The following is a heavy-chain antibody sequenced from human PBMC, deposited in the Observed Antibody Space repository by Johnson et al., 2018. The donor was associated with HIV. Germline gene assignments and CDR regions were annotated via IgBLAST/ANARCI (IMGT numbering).Heavy chain of an antibody. J-gene: IGHJ3*02. CDR2: ISYDGSNK. CDR1: GFTFSSYG. V-gene: IGHV3-30*19. CDR3: ANIAVVYAFDI. Sequence: QVQLVESGGGVVQPGRSLRLSCAASGFTFSSYGMHWVRQAPGKGLELVAVISYDGSNKYYADSVKGRFTISRDNSKNTLYLQMNSLRAEDTAVYYCANIAVVYAFDIWGQGTMVTVSS. D-gene: IGHD6-19*01.